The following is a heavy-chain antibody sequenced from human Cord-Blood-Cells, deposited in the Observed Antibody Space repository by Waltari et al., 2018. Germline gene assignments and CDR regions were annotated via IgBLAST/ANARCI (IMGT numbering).Heavy chain of an antibody. D-gene: IGHD1-1*01. CDR3: ASVVELGVYWYFDL. Sequence: QVQLVQSGAEVKKPGFSVKVSCKASGCTFSSYAISWGRQAPGQGLEWMGGIIPIFGTANYAQKFQGRVTITADKSTSTAYMELSSLRSEDTAVYYCASVVELGVYWYFDLWGRGTLVTVSS. J-gene: IGHJ2*01. CDR2: IIPIFGTA. V-gene: IGHV1-69*06. CDR1: GCTFSSYA.